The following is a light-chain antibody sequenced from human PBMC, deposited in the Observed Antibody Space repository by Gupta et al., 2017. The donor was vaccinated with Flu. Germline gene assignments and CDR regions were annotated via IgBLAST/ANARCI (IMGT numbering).Light chain of an antibody. V-gene: IGLV8-61*01. CDR3: VLYMGSGIRV. Sequence: QTVVTHEPSFSVSPGGTVTLTCGFRSGSVSTSYYPSWYQQTPGQAPRTLIYSTNTRSSGVPDRFSGSILGNKAALTISGAQADDESDYYCVLYMGSGIRVFGGGTRLTVL. CDR1: SGSVSTSYY. CDR2: STN. J-gene: IGLJ3*02.